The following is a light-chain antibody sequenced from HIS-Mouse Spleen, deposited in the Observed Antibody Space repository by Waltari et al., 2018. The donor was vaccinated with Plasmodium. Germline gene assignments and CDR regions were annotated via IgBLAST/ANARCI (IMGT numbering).Light chain of an antibody. Sequence: SYELTQPPSVSVSPGQTARITCSGDALQKKYAYWYQQKSGQAPVLVIYEDSKRPSGIPERFSCSSSGTMATLTISRAQVEDEADYYCYSTDSSGNHRVFGGGTKLTVL. V-gene: IGLV3-10*01. J-gene: IGLJ3*02. CDR3: YSTDSSGNHRV. CDR1: ALQKKY. CDR2: EDS.